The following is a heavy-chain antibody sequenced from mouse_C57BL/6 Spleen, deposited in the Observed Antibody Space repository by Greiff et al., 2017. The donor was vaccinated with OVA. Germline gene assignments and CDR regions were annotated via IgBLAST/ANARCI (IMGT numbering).Heavy chain of an antibody. Sequence: EVQLVESGGDLVKPGGSLKLSCAASGFTFSNYGMSLVRQTPDKRLEWVATISIGGTYTYYPASVKGRFAISRNNAKNTLYLQMNILKSEHTAMNYETRHDGNYSSSYYFDNGGKGTTLTVAS. CDR1: GFTFSNYG. CDR3: TRHDGNYSSSYYFDN. CDR2: ISIGGTYT. J-gene: IGHJ2*01. V-gene: IGHV5-6*01. D-gene: IGHD1-1*01.